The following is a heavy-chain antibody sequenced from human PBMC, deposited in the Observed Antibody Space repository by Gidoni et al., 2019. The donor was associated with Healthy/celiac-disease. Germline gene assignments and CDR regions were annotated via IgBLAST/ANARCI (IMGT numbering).Heavy chain of an antibody. D-gene: IGHD5-12*01. CDR1: GCSISSYY. Sequence: QVQLQESGPGLVKPSETLSLACTVSGCSISSYYWSWIRQPPGKGLEWIGYIYYSGSTNYNPSLKSRVTISVDTSKNQFSLKLSSVTAADTAVYYCARGGATKYWYFDLWGRGTLVTVSS. V-gene: IGHV4-59*01. CDR2: IYYSGST. CDR3: ARGGATKYWYFDL. J-gene: IGHJ2*01.